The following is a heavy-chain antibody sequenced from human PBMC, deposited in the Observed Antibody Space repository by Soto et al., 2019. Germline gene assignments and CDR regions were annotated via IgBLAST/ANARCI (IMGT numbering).Heavy chain of an antibody. J-gene: IGHJ5*02. D-gene: IGHD6-6*01. CDR1: GGTFSSYA. CDR2: IIPIFGRA. Sequence: QVQLVQSGAEVKKPGSSVKVSCKASGGTFSSYAISWVRQAPGQGLEWRGGIIPIFGRANYAQKFQGRVTITADESTSTAYMELSSLRSEDTAVYYCAGGGEEQLALDWFDPWGQGTLVTVSS. CDR3: AGGGEEQLALDWFDP. V-gene: IGHV1-69*01.